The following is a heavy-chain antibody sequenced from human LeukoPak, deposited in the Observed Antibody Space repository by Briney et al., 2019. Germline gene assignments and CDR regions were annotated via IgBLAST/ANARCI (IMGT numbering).Heavy chain of an antibody. CDR1: GFTFSTYA. D-gene: IGHD3-10*01. CDR3: ARGGGLSYDSGNYYNPYFDY. Sequence: PGGSLRLSCAVSGFTFSTYAMHWVRQAPGKGLEWVAVMSYDGSNKFYADSVKGRFTVSRDNSKNTLFLQMNSLRPEDAAVYYCARGGGLSYDSGNYYNPYFDYWGQGTLVTVSS. V-gene: IGHV3-30-3*01. J-gene: IGHJ4*02. CDR2: MSYDGSNK.